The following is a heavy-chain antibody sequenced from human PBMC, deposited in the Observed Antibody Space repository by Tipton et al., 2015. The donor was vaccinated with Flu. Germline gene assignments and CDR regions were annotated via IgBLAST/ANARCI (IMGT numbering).Heavy chain of an antibody. CDR2: INPSEST. CDR1: GGSFSGYN. D-gene: IGHD1-14*01. J-gene: IGHJ4*02. V-gene: IGHV4-34*01. CDR3: ARGVNHAFDF. Sequence: TLSLTCAVYGGSFSGYNLSWIRQPPGKGLEWIGEINPSESTNYNPSLKSRVTISLDRSKNQFSLRLSSVTAADTAVYYCARGVNHAFDFWGQGTLVTVSS.